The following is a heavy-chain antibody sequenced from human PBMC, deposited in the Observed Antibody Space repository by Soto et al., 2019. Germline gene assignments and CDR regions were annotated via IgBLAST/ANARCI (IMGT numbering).Heavy chain of an antibody. V-gene: IGHV3-74*01. CDR2: INRDGSST. CDR1: GFTFSSYW. CDR3: ARGPRAPPPHDYGMDV. Sequence: GGSLRLSCAASGFTFSSYWMHWVRQAPGKGLVWVSRINRDGSSTTYADSVKGRFTISRDNSKNTLYLQMNSLRAEDTAVYYCARGPRAPPPHDYGMDVWGQGTTVTVSS. J-gene: IGHJ6*02.